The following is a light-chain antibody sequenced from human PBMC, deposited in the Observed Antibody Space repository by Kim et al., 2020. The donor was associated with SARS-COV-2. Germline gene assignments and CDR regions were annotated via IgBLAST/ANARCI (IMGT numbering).Light chain of an antibody. Sequence: PVERATLSCRASQSIDTYLALYQQRPGQAPRLLVYDASNRATGVPDRFSGSVSGTDFTLTICSLEPEDFSTYYCQQRNSWPPAVTFGGGTKVDIK. CDR2: DAS. J-gene: IGKJ4*01. V-gene: IGKV3-11*01. CDR3: QQRNSWPPAVT. CDR1: QSIDTY.